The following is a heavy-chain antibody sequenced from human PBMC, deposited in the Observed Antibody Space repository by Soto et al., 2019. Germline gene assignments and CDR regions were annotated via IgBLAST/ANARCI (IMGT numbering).Heavy chain of an antibody. CDR1: GDSVSSNSAA. V-gene: IGHV6-1*01. CDR3: AGTTSHQWYYMDV. Sequence: SQTLSLTCAISGDSVSSNSAAWNWIRLSPSRGLEWLARTYYRSRWYNDYAVSVRSRIAVNPDTSKNQFSLQLTSVTPEDTAVYYCAGTTSHQWYYMDVWGKGTTVTVSS. J-gene: IGHJ6*03. D-gene: IGHD1-7*01. CDR2: TYYRSRWYN.